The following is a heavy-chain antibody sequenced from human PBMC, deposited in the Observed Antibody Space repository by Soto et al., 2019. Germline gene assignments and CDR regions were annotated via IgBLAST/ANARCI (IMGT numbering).Heavy chain of an antibody. V-gene: IGHV3-23*01. J-gene: IGHJ3*02. D-gene: IGHD3-22*01. CDR3: AKVGYESSGNYYRDAFHI. Sequence: EVQVLESGGGLVQPGGSLRLSCRASGFTFINDAMTWVRQAPGKGLEWVSVISGGGDSAYYADSVKGRFVISRDNSKNTLFLQMSSLRAEDTAVYYCAKVGYESSGNYYRDAFHICGQGTIVTVTA. CDR2: ISGGGDSA. CDR1: GFTFINDA.